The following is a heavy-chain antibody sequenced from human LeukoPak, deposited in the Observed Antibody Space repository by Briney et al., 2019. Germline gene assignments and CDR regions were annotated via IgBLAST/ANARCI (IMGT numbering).Heavy chain of an antibody. CDR2: IYYSGGT. J-gene: IGHJ6*03. CDR1: GGSISSYY. Sequence: PSETLSLTCTVSGGSISSYYWSWIRQPPGKGLEWIGYIYYSGGTNYNPSLKSRVTISVDTSKNQFSLKLSSVTAADTAVYYCARIEYYYYMDVWGKGTTVTVSS. V-gene: IGHV4-59*01. CDR3: ARIEYYYYMDV.